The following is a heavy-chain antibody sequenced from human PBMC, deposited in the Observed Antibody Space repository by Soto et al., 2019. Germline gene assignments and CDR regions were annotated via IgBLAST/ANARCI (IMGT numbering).Heavy chain of an antibody. CDR3: ARDYDILTGYPWYYGMDV. J-gene: IGHJ6*02. Sequence: GASVKVSCKASGGTFSSYAISWVRQAPGQGLEWMGGIIPIFGTANYAQKFQGRVTITADESTSTAYMELSSLRSEDTAVYYCARDYDILTGYPWYYGMDVWGQGTTVTVSS. D-gene: IGHD3-9*01. V-gene: IGHV1-69*13. CDR2: IIPIFGTA. CDR1: GGTFSSYA.